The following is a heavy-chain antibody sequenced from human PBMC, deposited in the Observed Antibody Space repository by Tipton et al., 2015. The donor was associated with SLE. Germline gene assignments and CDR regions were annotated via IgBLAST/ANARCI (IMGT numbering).Heavy chain of an antibody. J-gene: IGHJ6*02. Sequence: LRLSCAVYGGSFSGYYWSWIRQPPGKGLEWIGEINHSGSTSYNPSLRSRVTISLDTSKNQVSLKVNSVTAADTAVYYCARVAYHTSSVHYYYSYDMDVWGQGTTVTVSS. V-gene: IGHV4-34*01. CDR2: INHSGST. D-gene: IGHD6-6*01. CDR3: ARVAYHTSSVHYYYSYDMDV. CDR1: GGSFSGYY.